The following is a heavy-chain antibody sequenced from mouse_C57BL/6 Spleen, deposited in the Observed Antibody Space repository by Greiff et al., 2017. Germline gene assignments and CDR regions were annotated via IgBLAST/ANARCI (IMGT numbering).Heavy chain of an antibody. CDR1: GYTFTSYW. D-gene: IGHD2-4*01. V-gene: IGHV1-69*01. J-gene: IGHJ2*01. CDR3: ARSDYDYDY. CDR2: IDPSDSYT. Sequence: QLQQPGAELVMPGASVKLSCKASGYTFTSYWMHWVKQRPGQGLEWIGEIDPSDSYTNYNQKFKGKSTLTVDKSSSTAYMQLSSLTSEDSAVYYCARSDYDYDYWGQGTTLTVSS.